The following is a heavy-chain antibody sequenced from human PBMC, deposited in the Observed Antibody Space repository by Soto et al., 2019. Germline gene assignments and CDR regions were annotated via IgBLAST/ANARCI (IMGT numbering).Heavy chain of an antibody. J-gene: IGHJ4*02. CDR3: ATGGRGYSSAPRFYFEY. CDR2: ILPIFDTT. CDR1: GGIFSSNA. D-gene: IGHD5-18*01. Sequence: QVQLVQSGAEVKKPGSSVKVSCQASGGIFSSNAISWVRQAPGQGLEWMGGILPIFDTTHYAQKSQGRVTITADESPSTAHVEVSSLKSADPALYYCATGGRGYSSAPRFYFEYWGQGTRVTVSS. V-gene: IGHV1-69*01.